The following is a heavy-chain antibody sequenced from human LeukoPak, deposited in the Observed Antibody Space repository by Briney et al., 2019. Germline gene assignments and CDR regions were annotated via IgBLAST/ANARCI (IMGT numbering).Heavy chain of an antibody. CDR2: INTNTGNP. Sequence: GASVKVSCEASGYTFTSYAMNWVRQAPGQGLEWMGWINTNTGNPTYAQGFTGRFVFSLDTSVSTAYLQISSLKAEDTAVCYCARVGITIFGVVAHYMDVWGKGTTVTVSS. CDR1: GYTFTSYA. CDR3: ARVGITIFGVVAHYMDV. D-gene: IGHD3-3*01. J-gene: IGHJ6*03. V-gene: IGHV7-4-1*02.